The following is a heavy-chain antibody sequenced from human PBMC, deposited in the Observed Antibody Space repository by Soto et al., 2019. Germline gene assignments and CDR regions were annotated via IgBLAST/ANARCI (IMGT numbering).Heavy chain of an antibody. D-gene: IGHD1-20*01. J-gene: IGHJ4*02. CDR3: ARGSVTGTNADY. CDR2: IIPIFGTA. CDR1: GGTFSSYA. V-gene: IGHV1-69*06. Sequence: SVKVSCKASGGTFSSYAISWVRQAPGQGLEWMGGIIPIFGTANYAQKFQGRATITADKSTSTAYMELSSLRSEDTAVYYCARGSVTGTNADYWGQGTLVTVSS.